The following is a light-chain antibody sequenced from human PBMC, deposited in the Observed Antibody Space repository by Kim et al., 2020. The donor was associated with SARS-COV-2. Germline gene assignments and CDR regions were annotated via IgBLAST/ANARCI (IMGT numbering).Light chain of an antibody. V-gene: IGLV10-54*04. CDR2: RDN. CDR3: SAWDSSLSAWV. CDR1: TYNVANRG. Sequence: QTASHPCTANTYNVANRGAAWLQQFQGHPPKLLSYRDNNRPSGSAQRFSASRSGTTSSLTITGVQPEDEADYYCSAWDSSLSAWVFGGGTQPTVL. J-gene: IGLJ3*02.